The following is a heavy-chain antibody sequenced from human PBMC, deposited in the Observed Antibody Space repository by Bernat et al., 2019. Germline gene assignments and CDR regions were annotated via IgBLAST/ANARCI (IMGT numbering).Heavy chain of an antibody. V-gene: IGHV4-39*01. CDR1: GDSISSSSYH. J-gene: IGHJ4*02. CDR2: IYYSGST. Sequence: QVQLQESGPGLVKPSETLSLTCTVSGDSISSSSYHWAWIRQPPGKGLEWIGSIYYSGSTYYNPSLESRVTISVDTSKNQFSLKLNSVTAADTAVYYCARISSGWPNCFDYWGQGTLVTVSS. D-gene: IGHD6-19*01. CDR3: ARISSGWPNCFDY.